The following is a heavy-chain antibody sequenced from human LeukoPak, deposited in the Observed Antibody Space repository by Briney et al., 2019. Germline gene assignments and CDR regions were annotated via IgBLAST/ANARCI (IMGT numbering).Heavy chain of an antibody. CDR2: IYRGGTT. Sequence: GGSLRLSCAASGFTVSDNYMSWVRQAPGKGLEWVSVIYRGGTTYYADSVKGRFTISRDNSKSTLHLQMNSLRAEDTAVYCCAREGAYCGGDCFGDWGQGTLVTVSS. D-gene: IGHD2-21*02. J-gene: IGHJ4*02. CDR1: GFTVSDNY. V-gene: IGHV3-53*01. CDR3: AREGAYCGGDCFGD.